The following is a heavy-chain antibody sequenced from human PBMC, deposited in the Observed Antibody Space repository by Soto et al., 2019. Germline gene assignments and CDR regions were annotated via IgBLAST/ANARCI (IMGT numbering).Heavy chain of an antibody. CDR2: INPNNGGT. CDR3: AREVTYGGGSFSLGL. D-gene: IGHD3-10*01. J-gene: IGHJ4*02. CDR1: GYFFTSYY. Sequence: GASVKVSCKTSGYFFTSYYIHWVRQAPGQGLEWMGWINPNNGGTNSAQKFQGRVTMTSDTSINTAYMEITSLRSDDTALYYCAREVTYGGGSFSLGLWGPGTLVTVSS. V-gene: IGHV1-2*02.